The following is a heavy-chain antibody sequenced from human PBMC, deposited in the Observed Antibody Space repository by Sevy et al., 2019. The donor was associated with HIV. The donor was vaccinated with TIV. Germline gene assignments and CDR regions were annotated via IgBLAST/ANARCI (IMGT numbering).Heavy chain of an antibody. D-gene: IGHD3-22*01. CDR3: AKEGGSHYDTSGSFDD. Sequence: GGSLRLSCTTSGFTFRIYAMSWVRQAPGKGLEWVSAISGSGSSTYYADSVKGRSTISRDNSKNTLYLQMNSPRAEDTAVFYCAKEGGSHYDTSGSFDDWGQGTRVTVSS. CDR1: GFTFRIYA. V-gene: IGHV3-23*01. J-gene: IGHJ4*02. CDR2: ISGSGSST.